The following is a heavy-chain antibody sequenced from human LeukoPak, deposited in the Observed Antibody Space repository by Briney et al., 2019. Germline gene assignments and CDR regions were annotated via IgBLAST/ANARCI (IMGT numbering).Heavy chain of an antibody. CDR3: ATRGYCSSTSCYTLGY. V-gene: IGHV3-30*02. Sequence: GGSLRLSCAASGFTFSSYAMHWVRQAPGKGLEWVAFIRYDGSNKYYADSVKGRFTISRDNSKNTLYLQMNSLRAEDTAVYYCATRGYCSSTSCYTLGYWGQGTLVTVSS. J-gene: IGHJ4*02. CDR2: IRYDGSNK. CDR1: GFTFSSYA. D-gene: IGHD2-2*02.